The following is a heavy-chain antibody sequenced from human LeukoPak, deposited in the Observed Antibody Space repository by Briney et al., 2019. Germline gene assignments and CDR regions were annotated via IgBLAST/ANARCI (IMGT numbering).Heavy chain of an antibody. J-gene: IGHJ3*02. CDR3: AKDHLAWGNYGGGTFDI. V-gene: IGHV3-30*02. CDR2: IRYDGTNE. Sequence: PGGSLRLSCAASGFTFSNYGMNWVRQAPGKGLEWLTSIRYDGTNEFYADSVKGRFTISRNDSKNTLFLQMNSLRAEDTAVYYCAKDHLAWGNYGGGTFDIWGQGTMVTVSS. D-gene: IGHD1-7*01. CDR1: GFTFSNYG.